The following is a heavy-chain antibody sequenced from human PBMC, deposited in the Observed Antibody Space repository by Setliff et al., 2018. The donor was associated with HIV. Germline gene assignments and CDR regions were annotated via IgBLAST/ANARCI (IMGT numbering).Heavy chain of an antibody. CDR3: ALWGYSRAGGFDY. Sequence: SETLSLTCAVSGVSISSQYWSWIRQPPGKGLEWIGFIYYNVNNNYNPSLKSRVSISIDTSKNQFSLNLTSVTAADTAVYYCALWGYSRAGGFDYWGQGTQVTVSS. J-gene: IGHJ4*02. D-gene: IGHD5-12*01. V-gene: IGHV4-59*08. CDR1: GVSISSQY. CDR2: IYYNVNN.